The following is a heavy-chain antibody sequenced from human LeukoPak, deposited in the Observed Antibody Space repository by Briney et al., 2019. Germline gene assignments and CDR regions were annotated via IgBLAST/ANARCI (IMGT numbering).Heavy chain of an antibody. CDR1: GFTFSIYW. Sequence: GGSLRLSCAASGFTFSIYWMSWVRQAPGKGLEWVANVKQDGSEKFYVDSVKGRFTISRDNAKNSLYLQMNSLRAEDTAVYYCASKDGKITMVRGVIIKYNWFDPWGQGTLVTVSS. CDR3: ASKDGKITMVRGVIIKYNWFDP. D-gene: IGHD3-10*01. CDR2: VKQDGSEK. V-gene: IGHV3-7*01. J-gene: IGHJ5*02.